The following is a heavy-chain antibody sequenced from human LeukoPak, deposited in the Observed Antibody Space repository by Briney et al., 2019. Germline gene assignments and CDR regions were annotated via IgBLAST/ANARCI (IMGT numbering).Heavy chain of an antibody. D-gene: IGHD2-2*01. Sequence: EASETLSLTCTVSGGSISSYYWSWIRQPPGKGLEWIGYIYYSGSTNYNPSLKSRVTISVDTSKNQFSLKLSSVTAADTAVYYCASPPYCSSTSCSDYWGQGTLVTVSS. CDR2: IYYSGST. J-gene: IGHJ4*02. CDR1: GGSISSYY. V-gene: IGHV4-59*08. CDR3: ASPPYCSSTSCSDY.